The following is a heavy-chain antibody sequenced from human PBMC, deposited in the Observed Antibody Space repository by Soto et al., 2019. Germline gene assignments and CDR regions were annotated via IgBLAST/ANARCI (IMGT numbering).Heavy chain of an antibody. D-gene: IGHD5-18*01. J-gene: IGHJ4*02. CDR1: GFTFSTYA. V-gene: IGHV3-23*01. CDR2: ISASGGST. CDR3: AKVGFPYSYGYLFYY. Sequence: EVQLLESGGGLVQPGGSLRLSCAASGFTFSTYAMTWVRQAPGKGLEWVSGISASGGSTHYADSVKGRFTISRDNSKNTMYLQMNSLRVEDTAVYYCAKVGFPYSYGYLFYYWGQGTLVTVSS.